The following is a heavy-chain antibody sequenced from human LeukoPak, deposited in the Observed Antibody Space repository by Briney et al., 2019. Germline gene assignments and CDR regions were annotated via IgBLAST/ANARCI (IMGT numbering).Heavy chain of an antibody. J-gene: IGHJ4*02. CDR2: IIPIFGTA. V-gene: IGHV1-69*01. CDR1: GGTFSSYA. CDR3: ARDSTAGLSGYDLDY. Sequence: SVKVSCKASGGTFSSYAISWVRQAPGQGLEWMGGIIPIFGTANYAQKFQGRVTITADESTSTAYMELRSLRSDDTAVYYCARDSTAGLSGYDLDYWGQGTLVTVSS. D-gene: IGHD5-12*01.